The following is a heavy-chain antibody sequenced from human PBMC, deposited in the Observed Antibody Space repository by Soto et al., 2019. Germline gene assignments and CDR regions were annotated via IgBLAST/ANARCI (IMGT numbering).Heavy chain of an antibody. V-gene: IGHV3-7*01. Sequence: EVQLVESGGGLVQPGGSLRLSCAASGFTFSSYWMSWVRQAPGKGLEWVANIKQDGSEKYYVDSVKGRFTISRDNAKNSLYLQMNSLRAEDTAVYYCARVIRAKWLLYPYYFDYWGQGTLVTVSS. D-gene: IGHD2-2*02. CDR3: ARVIRAKWLLYPYYFDY. J-gene: IGHJ4*02. CDR1: GFTFSSYW. CDR2: IKQDGSEK.